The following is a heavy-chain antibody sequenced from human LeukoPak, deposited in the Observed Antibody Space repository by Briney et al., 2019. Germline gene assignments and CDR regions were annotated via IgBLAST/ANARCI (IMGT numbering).Heavy chain of an antibody. CDR1: GGTFSSYT. D-gene: IGHD2-2*01. Sequence: ASVKVSCKASGGTFSSYTISWVRQAPGQGLEWMRRIIPILGIANYAQKFQGRVTITADKSTSTAYMELSSLRSEDTAVYYCAREIILGTGEDIVVVPAAIPWFDPWGQGTLVTVSS. V-gene: IGHV1-69*04. CDR3: AREIILGTGEDIVVVPAAIPWFDP. CDR2: IIPILGIA. J-gene: IGHJ5*02.